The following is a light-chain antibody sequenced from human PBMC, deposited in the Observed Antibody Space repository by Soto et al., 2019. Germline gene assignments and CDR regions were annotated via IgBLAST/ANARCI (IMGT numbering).Light chain of an antibody. Sequence: QAVLTQPPSVSAAPGRKVTISCSGSSSNIGNNYVSWYQQFPGTAPQLLIYDNNKRPSGIPDRFSGSKSGTSATLGITGLQTGDEADYYCGTWDSSLSAWVFGGGTKLTVL. V-gene: IGLV1-51*01. CDR1: SSNIGNNY. J-gene: IGLJ3*02. CDR3: GTWDSSLSAWV. CDR2: DNN.